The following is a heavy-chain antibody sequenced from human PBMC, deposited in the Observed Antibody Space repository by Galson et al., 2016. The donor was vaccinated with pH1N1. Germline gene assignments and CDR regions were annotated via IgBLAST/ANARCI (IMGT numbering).Heavy chain of an antibody. J-gene: IGHJ4*02. V-gene: IGHV3-33*01. Sequence: SLRLSCAASGFTFSTYSMHWVRQAPGKGLEWVAVILSIGNEYYTDSVKGRFTISRDNSKNALYLQMNSLRAEDTAVYYCVGDGEHGSGYGFDYWGQGTPVTVSS. CDR3: VGDGEHGSGYGFDY. CDR2: ILSIGNE. D-gene: IGHD3-22*01. CDR1: GFTFSTYS.